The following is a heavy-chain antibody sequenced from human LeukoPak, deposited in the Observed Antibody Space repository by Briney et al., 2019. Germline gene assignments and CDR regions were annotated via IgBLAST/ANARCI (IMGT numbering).Heavy chain of an antibody. CDR3: ARVKWELHAFDI. Sequence: GSVKVSCKASGYTFTSYDINWVRQATGQGLEWMGWMNPNSGNTGYAQKFQGRVTITRNTSISTAYMELSSLRSEDTAVYYCARVKWELHAFDIWGQGTMVTVSS. CDR1: GYTFTSYD. V-gene: IGHV1-8*03. J-gene: IGHJ3*02. CDR2: MNPNSGNT. D-gene: IGHD1-26*01.